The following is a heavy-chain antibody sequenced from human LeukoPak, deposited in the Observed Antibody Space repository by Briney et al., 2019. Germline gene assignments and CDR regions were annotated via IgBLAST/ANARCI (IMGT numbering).Heavy chain of an antibody. V-gene: IGHV3-74*01. CDR3: ARALGYAMDV. CDR1: GFTFSSSW. Sequence: GGSPRLSCAASGFTFSSSWMHWVRQRPGKGLVWVSHITSDGSTTSYADSVKGRFTISRDNAKKTLYVQMNSLRAEDTGVYYCARALGYAMDVWGRGTTVTVSS. D-gene: IGHD7-27*01. J-gene: IGHJ6*02. CDR2: ITSDGSTT.